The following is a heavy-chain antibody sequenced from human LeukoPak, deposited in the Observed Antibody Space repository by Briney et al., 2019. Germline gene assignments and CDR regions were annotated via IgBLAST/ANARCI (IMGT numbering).Heavy chain of an antibody. D-gene: IGHD6-6*01. CDR3: ARMGPIAARPVFFDY. Sequence: SETLSLTCTVPGGSISSHYWSWIRQPPGKGLEWIGYIYYSGSTNYNPSLKSRVTISVDTSKNQFSLKLSSVTAADTAVYYCARMGPIAARPVFFDYWGQGTLVTVSS. J-gene: IGHJ4*02. CDR2: IYYSGST. CDR1: GGSISSHY. V-gene: IGHV4-59*11.